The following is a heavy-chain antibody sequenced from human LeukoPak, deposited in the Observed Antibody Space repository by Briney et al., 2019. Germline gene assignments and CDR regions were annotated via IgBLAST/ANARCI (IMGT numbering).Heavy chain of an antibody. CDR1: GFTFSSYW. D-gene: IGHD2-8*02. CDR3: AGDTGILALDP. V-gene: IGHV3-74*01. J-gene: IGHJ5*02. CDR2: INSDESST. Sequence: PGGSLRLSCAASGFTFSSYWMHWVRQAPGKGLVWVSRINSDESSTSYADSVKGRFTISRDNSKNTLYLQMNSLRAEDTAVYYCAGDTGILALDPWGQGTLVTVSS.